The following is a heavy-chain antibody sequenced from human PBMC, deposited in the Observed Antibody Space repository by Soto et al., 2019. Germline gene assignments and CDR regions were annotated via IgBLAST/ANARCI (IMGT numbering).Heavy chain of an antibody. J-gene: IGHJ2*01. V-gene: IGHV1-18*04. CDR1: GYTFTTCG. Sequence: VASVKVSCKASGYTFTTCGISWVRQAPGQGLEWMGWISVYNGNTNYAERLQGRVTMTTDTSTSTVYMELWRLRSDDTAMYYCARSYSYGSYWYFDLWGRGTLVTVSS. D-gene: IGHD5-18*01. CDR2: ISVYNGNT. CDR3: ARSYSYGSYWYFDL.